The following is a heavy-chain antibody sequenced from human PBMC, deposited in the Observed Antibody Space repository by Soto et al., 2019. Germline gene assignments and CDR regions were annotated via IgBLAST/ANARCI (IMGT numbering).Heavy chain of an antibody. J-gene: IGHJ3*02. Sequence: PGGSLRLSCAASGFTFSSYEMNWVRQAPGKGLEWVSYISSSGSTIYYADSVKGRFTISRDNAKNSLYLQMNSLRAEDTAVYYCAREENTMIVPHDDAFDIWGQGTMVTVSS. CDR2: ISSSGSTI. V-gene: IGHV3-48*03. CDR1: GFTFSSYE. D-gene: IGHD3-22*01. CDR3: AREENTMIVPHDDAFDI.